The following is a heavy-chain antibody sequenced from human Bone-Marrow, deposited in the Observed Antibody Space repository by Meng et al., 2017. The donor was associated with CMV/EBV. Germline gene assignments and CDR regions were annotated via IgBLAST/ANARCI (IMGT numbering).Heavy chain of an antibody. Sequence: ASVKVSCKASGYTFTSYDINWVRQATGQGLEWMGWMNPNSGNTGYAQKFQGRVTMTRNTSISTAYMELSSLRSEDTAVYYCARGRLGYYDFWSGYYPYYYGMDVWGQRTTVAASS. CDR1: GYTFTSYD. CDR3: ARGRLGYYDFWSGYYPYYYGMDV. CDR2: MNPNSGNT. J-gene: IGHJ6*02. D-gene: IGHD3-3*01. V-gene: IGHV1-8*01.